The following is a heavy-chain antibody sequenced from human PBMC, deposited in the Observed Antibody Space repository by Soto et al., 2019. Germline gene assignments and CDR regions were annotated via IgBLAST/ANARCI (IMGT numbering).Heavy chain of an antibody. CDR2: MNPNSGNT. CDR3: ARARGPGLVPAAMGGDYYYYMDV. CDR1: GYTFTSYD. D-gene: IGHD2-2*01. V-gene: IGHV1-8*01. J-gene: IGHJ6*03. Sequence: ASVKVSCKASGYTFTSYDINWVRQATGQGLEWMGWMNPNSGNTGYAQKFQGRVTMTRNTSISTAYMELSSLRSEDTAVYYCARARGPGLVPAAMGGDYYYYMDVWGKGTTVTVSS.